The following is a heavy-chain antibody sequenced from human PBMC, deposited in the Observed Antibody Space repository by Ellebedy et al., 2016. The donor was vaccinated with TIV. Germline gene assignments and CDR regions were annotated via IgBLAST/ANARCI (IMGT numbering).Heavy chain of an antibody. CDR2: ISYDGSNT. J-gene: IGHJ4*02. CDR3: AREGEWLLDY. Sequence: GESLKISXAASGFTFISYALHWVRQAPGKGLEWVAVISYDGSNTWYADSVKGRFTISRDNAKNSVYLQMNSLRAEDTAVYYCAREGEWLLDYWGQGTLVTVSS. D-gene: IGHD3-3*01. V-gene: IGHV3-30-3*01. CDR1: GFTFISYA.